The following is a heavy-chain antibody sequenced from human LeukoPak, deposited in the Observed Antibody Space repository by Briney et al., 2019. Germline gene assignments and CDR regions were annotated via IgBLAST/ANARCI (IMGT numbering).Heavy chain of an antibody. CDR3: ARDGSAGSYSSY. V-gene: IGHV3-7*01. D-gene: IGHD1-26*01. J-gene: IGHJ4*02. CDR1: GFIFSSYW. Sequence: GGSLRLSCAASGFIFSSYWMTWVRQAPGKGLEWVANIKQDGSEKYYMDSVKGRFTISRDNAKNSLYLQMNSLRAEDTAVYYCARDGSAGSYSSYWGQGTLVTVSS. CDR2: IKQDGSEK.